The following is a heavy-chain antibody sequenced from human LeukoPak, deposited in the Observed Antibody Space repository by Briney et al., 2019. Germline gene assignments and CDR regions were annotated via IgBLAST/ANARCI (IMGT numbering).Heavy chain of an antibody. Sequence: ASVKVSCKASGYTFTSYGISWVRQAPGQGLEWMGWISAYKGNTNYAQKLQGRVTMTTDTSTSTAYMELRSLRSDDTAVYYCARDREDIVVVPAASNAFDIWGQGTMVTVSS. CDR2: ISAYKGNT. CDR1: GYTFTSYG. D-gene: IGHD2-2*01. CDR3: ARDREDIVVVPAASNAFDI. J-gene: IGHJ3*02. V-gene: IGHV1-18*01.